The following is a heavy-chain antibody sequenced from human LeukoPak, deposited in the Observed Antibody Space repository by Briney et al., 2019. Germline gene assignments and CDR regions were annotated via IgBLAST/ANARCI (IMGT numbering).Heavy chain of an antibody. D-gene: IGHD3-22*01. Sequence: ASVKVSCKASGYTFTSYYMHWVRQAPGQGLEGMGIINPSGGSTSYAQKFQGRVTMTRDMSTSTVYMELSSLRSEDTAVYYCARDEGNYYDSSGYYYGFDYWGQGTLVTVSS. V-gene: IGHV1-46*01. CDR2: INPSGGST. J-gene: IGHJ4*02. CDR3: ARDEGNYYDSSGYYYGFDY. CDR1: GYTFTSYY.